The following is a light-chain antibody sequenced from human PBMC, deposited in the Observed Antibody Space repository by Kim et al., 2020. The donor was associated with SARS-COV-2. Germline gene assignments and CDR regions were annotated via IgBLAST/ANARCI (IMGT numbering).Light chain of an antibody. V-gene: IGLV2-8*01. CDR3: SSYAGSNNVV. CDR1: SSDVGDYNY. CDR2: EVS. J-gene: IGLJ2*01. Sequence: GQSITSSCTRTSSDVGDYNYVSWYQQHPGKAPKLMIYEVSKRPSGVPDRFSGSKSGNTASLTVSGLQAEDEADYYCSSYAGSNNVVFGGGTQLTVL.